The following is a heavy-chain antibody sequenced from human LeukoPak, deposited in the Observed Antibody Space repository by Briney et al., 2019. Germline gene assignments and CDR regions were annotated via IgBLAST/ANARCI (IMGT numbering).Heavy chain of an antibody. J-gene: IGHJ4*02. CDR3: ASWSYEQSSGWYYLDY. D-gene: IGHD6-19*01. Sequence: GGSLRLSCAASGFTFSRYWMSWVRQAPGKGLEWVANIKQDGGEKYYVDSVKGRFTISRDNAKNSVYLQMNSLRAEDTAVYYCASWSYEQSSGWYYLDYWGQGTLVTVSS. V-gene: IGHV3-7*05. CDR1: GFTFSRYW. CDR2: IKQDGGEK.